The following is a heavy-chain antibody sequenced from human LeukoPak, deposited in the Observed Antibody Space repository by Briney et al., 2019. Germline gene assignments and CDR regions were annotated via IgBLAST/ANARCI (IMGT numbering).Heavy chain of an antibody. CDR2: ISSSSSTI. Sequence: GGSLRLSCAASGFTFSSYSMNWVRQAPGKGLEWVSYISSSSSTIYYADSVKGRFTISRDNAKNSLYLQINSLRAEDTAVYYCERCGKDSGPSGYRGQGTLVTVSS. CDR3: ERCGKDSGPSGY. V-gene: IGHV3-48*04. CDR1: GFTFSSYS. D-gene: IGHD1-26*01. J-gene: IGHJ4*02.